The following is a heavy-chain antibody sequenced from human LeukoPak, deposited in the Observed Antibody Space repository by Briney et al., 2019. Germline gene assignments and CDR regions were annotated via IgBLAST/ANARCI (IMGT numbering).Heavy chain of an antibody. D-gene: IGHD1-26*01. CDR3: AKDDGGKNEPLLDY. J-gene: IGHJ4*02. CDR2: ISYDGSNK. CDR1: GFTFSSYG. Sequence: PGGSLRLSCAASGFTFSSYGMHWVRQAPGKGLEWVAVISYDGSNKYYADSVKGRFTISRDNSKNTLYLQMNSLRAEDTAVYYCAKDDGGKNEPLLDYWGQGTLVTVSS. V-gene: IGHV3-30*18.